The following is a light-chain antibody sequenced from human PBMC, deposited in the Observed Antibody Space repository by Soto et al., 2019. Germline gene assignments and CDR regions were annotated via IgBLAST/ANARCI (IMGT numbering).Light chain of an antibody. CDR1: NVGSKS. V-gene: IGLV3-21*01. CDR2: YDS. CDR3: QVWENSSDHPGV. Sequence: SYERTQPPSVSVAPGETARITCGGNNVGSKSVHWYQQKPGQAPVVVIYYDSDRPSGIPERFSGFYSENTATLTISRVEAGDEDDYYCQVWENSSDHPGVFGGATKVTVL. J-gene: IGLJ3*02.